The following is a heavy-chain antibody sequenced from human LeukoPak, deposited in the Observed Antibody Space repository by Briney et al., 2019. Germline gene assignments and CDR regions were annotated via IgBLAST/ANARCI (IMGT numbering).Heavy chain of an antibody. CDR1: GDSVSSNSAA. Sequence: SQTLSLTCALSGDSVSSNSAAWNWFRQSPSRGLEWLGRTYYRSTWYNDYALSVKSRILIKPDTSKNQFSLQLNSVTPEDTAVYYCASGGYCGGGTCQYYFDSWGQGTLVPVSS. D-gene: IGHD2-15*01. CDR2: TYYRSTWYN. CDR3: ASGGYCGGGTCQYYFDS. V-gene: IGHV6-1*01. J-gene: IGHJ4*02.